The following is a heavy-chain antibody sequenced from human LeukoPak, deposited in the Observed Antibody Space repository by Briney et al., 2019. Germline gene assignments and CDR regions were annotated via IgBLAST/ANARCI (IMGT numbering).Heavy chain of an antibody. CDR1: GGFHYSSSEY. CDR2: IYYSGST. J-gene: IGHJ4*02. V-gene: IGHV4-39*01. CDR3: ASPGAAFDC. D-gene: IGHD3-10*01. Sequence: SETLSLTCTVSGGFHYSSSEYGAWIRQPPGKGLDWIGSIYYSGSTYYNPSLKSRVTISVDTSKNQFSLKLSSVTAADTAVYYCASPGAAFDCWGQGTLVTVSS.